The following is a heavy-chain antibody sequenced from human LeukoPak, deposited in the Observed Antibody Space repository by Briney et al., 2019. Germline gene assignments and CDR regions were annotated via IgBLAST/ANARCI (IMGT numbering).Heavy chain of an antibody. Sequence: SETLSLTCTVSGGSISSYYWSWIRQPPGKGLEWIGYIYYSGSTNYNPSLKSRVTISVDTSKNQFSLKLSSVTAADTAVYYCAKNKYYDFWSGYYPIPVAFDIWGRGTMVTVSS. V-gene: IGHV4-59*01. J-gene: IGHJ3*02. CDR3: AKNKYYDFWSGYYPIPVAFDI. D-gene: IGHD3-3*01. CDR1: GGSISSYY. CDR2: IYYSGST.